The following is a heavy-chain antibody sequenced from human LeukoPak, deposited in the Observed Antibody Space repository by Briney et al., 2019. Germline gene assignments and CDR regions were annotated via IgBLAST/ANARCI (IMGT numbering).Heavy chain of an antibody. Sequence: GGSLRLSCAASGLSFSDYVMNWVRQAPGKGLEWVSAISGSGGSTYYADSVKGRFTISRDNAKNSLYLQMNSLRAEDTAVYYCARNLRQNDYGTLYGMDVWGQGTTVTVSS. J-gene: IGHJ6*02. D-gene: IGHD4-17*01. V-gene: IGHV3-21*01. CDR1: GLSFSDYV. CDR3: ARNLRQNDYGTLYGMDV. CDR2: ISGSGGST.